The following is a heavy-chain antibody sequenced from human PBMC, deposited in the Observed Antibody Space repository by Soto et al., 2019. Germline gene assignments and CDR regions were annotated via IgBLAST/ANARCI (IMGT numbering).Heavy chain of an antibody. CDR3: AGGQYYFDY. CDR1: GFPFSSYG. Sequence: QVQLVESGGGVVQSGTSLRLSCAASGFPFSSYGMHWVRQAPGKGLEWVAQISYDGSNKLYADSVKGRFTISRDNSKNTLYLQMSSLRAEDTAVYYCAGGQYYFDYCGQGTVVSVSS. D-gene: IGHD2-15*01. CDR2: ISYDGSNK. V-gene: IGHV3-30*03. J-gene: IGHJ4*02.